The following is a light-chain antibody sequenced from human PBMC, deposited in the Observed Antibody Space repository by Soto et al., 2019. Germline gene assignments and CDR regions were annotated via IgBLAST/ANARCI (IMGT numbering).Light chain of an antibody. J-gene: IGKJ4*01. CDR3: QQLNSYPQKLT. V-gene: IGKV1-9*01. CDR1: QGISSY. Sequence: DIQLTQSPSFLSASVGDRVTITCRASQGISSYLAWYQQKPGKAPKLLIYAASTLQSGVPSRFSGSGSGTEFTLTSSSLQPEDFATYYCQQLNSYPQKLTFGGGTKVEIK. CDR2: AAS.